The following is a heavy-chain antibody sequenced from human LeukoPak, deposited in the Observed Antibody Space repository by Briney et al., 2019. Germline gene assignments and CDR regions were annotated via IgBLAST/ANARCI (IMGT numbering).Heavy chain of an antibody. J-gene: IGHJ4*02. CDR1: GFTFRTYS. CDR3: ARGFSSGRGAFDY. V-gene: IGHV3-48*02. CDR2: ISSSPTTI. D-gene: IGHD6-19*01. Sequence: PGGSLRPSCAASGFTFRTYSMNWVRQAPGKGLEWVSYISSSPTTIYYADSVKGRFTISRDNARNSLFLQMNSLRDEDTAVYYCARGFSSGRGAFDYWGQGTLVTVSS.